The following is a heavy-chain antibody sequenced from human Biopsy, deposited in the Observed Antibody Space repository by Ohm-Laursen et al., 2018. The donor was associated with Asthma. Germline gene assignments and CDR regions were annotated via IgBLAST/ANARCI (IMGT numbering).Heavy chain of an antibody. J-gene: IGHJ4*02. Sequence: SLRLSCAASGFAVSRDHMFWVRQAPGKGLEWVSVIYSGGTSHTADSVRGRFTISRDYSRNTLYLQMHSLRAEDTAVYYCARGDSSNWSHYYFDYWGQGTLVTVSS. D-gene: IGHD3-22*01. CDR1: GFAVSRDH. CDR3: ARGDSSNWSHYYFDY. V-gene: IGHV3-53*01. CDR2: IYSGGTS.